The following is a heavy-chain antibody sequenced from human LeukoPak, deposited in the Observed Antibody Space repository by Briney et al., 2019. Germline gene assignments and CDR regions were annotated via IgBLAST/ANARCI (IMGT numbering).Heavy chain of an antibody. CDR2: ITGSDGST. CDR1: GFTFSSYA. J-gene: IGHJ4*03. Sequence: GGSLRLSCAASGFTFSSYAMTWVRQAPGKGLEWVSGITGSDGSTYYADSVKGRFSISRDNSKNTVFLQMNSLRADDTAVYYCAKEASSGLNDYWGQGTTVTVSS. D-gene: IGHD3-22*01. V-gene: IGHV3-23*01. CDR3: AKEASSGLNDY.